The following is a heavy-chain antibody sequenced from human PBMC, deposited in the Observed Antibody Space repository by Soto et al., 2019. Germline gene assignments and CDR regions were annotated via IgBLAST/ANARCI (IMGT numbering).Heavy chain of an antibody. V-gene: IGHV3-30*18. Sequence: LRLSGPPAGCTFSSYCMRWVRQAPGRGLDWVAVISYDGYSTSYSYAGKGRSTISRDNSKDALYLQMDSVRPEHTAVYCAKEHENGAYRTTRPTDYWRQGTRVTVSS. CDR2: ISYDGYST. J-gene: IGHJ4*02. D-gene: IGHD1-1*01. CDR3: AKEHENGAYRTTRPTDY. CDR1: GCTFSSYC.